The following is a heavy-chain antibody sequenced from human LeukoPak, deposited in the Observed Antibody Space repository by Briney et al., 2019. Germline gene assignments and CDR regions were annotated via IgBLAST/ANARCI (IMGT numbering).Heavy chain of an antibody. D-gene: IGHD1-26*01. V-gene: IGHV3-15*01. J-gene: IGHJ3*02. CDR1: GFTFSNAW. CDR3: TWEPFI. CDR2: IKSKTDGGTT. Sequence: PGGSLRLSCAASGFTFSNAWMYWVRQAPGRGLEWVGRIKSKTDGGTTDYAAPVKGRFTISRDDSKNTVYLQVNSLKTEDTAVSYCTWEPFIWGQGTMVIVSP.